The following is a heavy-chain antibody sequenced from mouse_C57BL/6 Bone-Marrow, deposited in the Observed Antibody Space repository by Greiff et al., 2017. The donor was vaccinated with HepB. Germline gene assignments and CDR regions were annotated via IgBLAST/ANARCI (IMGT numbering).Heavy chain of an antibody. CDR2: IDPENGDT. CDR1: GFNIKDDY. V-gene: IGHV14-4*01. Sequence: VQLKESGAELVRPGASVKLSCTASGFNIKDDYMHWVKQRPEQGLEWIGWIDPENGDTEYASKFQGKATITADTSSNTAYLQLSSLTSEDTAVYYCTYGNYVLYGYFDVWGTGTTVTVSS. J-gene: IGHJ1*03. CDR3: TYGNYVLYGYFDV. D-gene: IGHD2-1*01.